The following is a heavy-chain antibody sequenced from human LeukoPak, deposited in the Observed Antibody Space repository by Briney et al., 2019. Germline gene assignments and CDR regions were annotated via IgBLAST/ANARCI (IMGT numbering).Heavy chain of an antibody. CDR2: IKKDGSEK. Sequence: GGSLRLSCAASGVTFSRYWMSGGRQAPGKGLEWGANIKKDGSEKYYVDSVKGRFTIPWDNANTSLYLQMNSLRAEDTAVYYCARDFARYCSRPSCYGDYWGQGTLVTVSS. V-gene: IGHV3-7*01. J-gene: IGHJ4*02. CDR3: ARDFARYCSRPSCYGDY. D-gene: IGHD2-2*01. CDR1: GVTFSRYW.